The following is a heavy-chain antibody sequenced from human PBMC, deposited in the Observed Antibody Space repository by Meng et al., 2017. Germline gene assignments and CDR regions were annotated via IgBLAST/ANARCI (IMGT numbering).Heavy chain of an antibody. CDR2: IYHSGST. V-gene: IGHV4-38-2*01. CDR3: ARAQTRGYYDSSGYYLFDY. J-gene: IGHJ4*02. Sequence: LRLSCAVSGYSISSGYYWGWIRQPPGKGLEWMGSIYHSGSTYYNPSLKSRVTISVDTSKNQFSLKLSSVTAADTAVYYCARAQTRGYYDSSGYYLFDYWGQGTLVTAPQ. CDR1: GYSISSGYY. D-gene: IGHD3-22*01.